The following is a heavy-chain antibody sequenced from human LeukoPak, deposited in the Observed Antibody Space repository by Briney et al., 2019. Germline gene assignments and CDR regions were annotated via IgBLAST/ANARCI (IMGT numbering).Heavy chain of an antibody. J-gene: IGHJ5*02. Sequence: SETLSLTCTVSGGSISSYYWSWIRQPAGKGLEWNGRIYTSGSTNYNPSLKSRVTMSVDTSKNQCSLKLSSVTAADTAVYYCASGAYYYGAVSSWGQGTLVTVSS. CDR2: IYTSGST. CDR3: ASGAYYYGAVSS. D-gene: IGHD3-10*01. V-gene: IGHV4-4*07. CDR1: GGSISSYY.